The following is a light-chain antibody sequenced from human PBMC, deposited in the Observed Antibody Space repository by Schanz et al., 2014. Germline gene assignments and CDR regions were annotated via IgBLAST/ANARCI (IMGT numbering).Light chain of an antibody. Sequence: QSALTQPASVSGSPRQSITISCTGTSSDVGSYDLVSWYQQHPGKAPKLMIYESSKRPSGVSNRFSASKSGNTASLTISGLQAEDEADYYCCSYAGSSTWVFGGGTKVTVL. J-gene: IGLJ3*02. CDR3: CSYAGSSTWV. V-gene: IGLV2-23*01. CDR2: ESS. CDR1: SSDVGSYDL.